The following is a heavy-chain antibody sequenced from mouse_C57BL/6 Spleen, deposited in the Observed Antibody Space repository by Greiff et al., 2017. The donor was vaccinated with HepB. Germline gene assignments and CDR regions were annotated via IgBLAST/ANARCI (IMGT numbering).Heavy chain of an antibody. D-gene: IGHD2-4*01. Sequence: QVQLQQSGPELVKPGASVKISCKASGYAFSSSWMNWVKQRPGKGLEWIGRIYPGDGDTNYNGKFKGKATLTADKSSSTAYMQLSSLTSEDSAVYFCARDLYDYDGAMDYGGQGTSVTVSS. CDR1: GYAFSSSW. CDR2: IYPGDGDT. V-gene: IGHV1-82*01. CDR3: ARDLYDYDGAMDY. J-gene: IGHJ4*01.